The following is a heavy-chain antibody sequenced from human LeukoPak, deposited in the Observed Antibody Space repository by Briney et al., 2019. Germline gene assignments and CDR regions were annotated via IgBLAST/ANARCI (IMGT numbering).Heavy chain of an antibody. CDR1: GYTFTSYY. D-gene: IGHD6-19*01. V-gene: IGHV1-2*02. J-gene: IGHJ4*02. CDR3: ARGEQWLIRY. CDR2: INPNSGDT. Sequence: ASVKVSCKASGYTFTSYYIHWVRQAPGQGLEWMGWINPNSGDTSYAQNFHGRVTMTRDWSINTAYLEVSSVKSDDTVVFYCARGEQWLIRYWGQGTLVTVSS.